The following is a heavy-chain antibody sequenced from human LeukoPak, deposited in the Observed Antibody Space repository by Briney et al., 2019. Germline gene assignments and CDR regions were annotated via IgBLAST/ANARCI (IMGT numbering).Heavy chain of an antibody. D-gene: IGHD6-13*01. CDR2: INPSGDST. J-gene: IGHJ4*02. CDR1: GYTLSSYY. Sequence: ASVKVSCKASGYTLSSYYMHWVRQAPGQGLEWMGIINPSGDSTRYAQKFQGRVTLTRDTSTSTVYMELSSLRSEDTAVYYCAKDSSNWSFDYWGQGTLVTVSS. V-gene: IGHV1-46*01. CDR3: AKDSSNWSFDY.